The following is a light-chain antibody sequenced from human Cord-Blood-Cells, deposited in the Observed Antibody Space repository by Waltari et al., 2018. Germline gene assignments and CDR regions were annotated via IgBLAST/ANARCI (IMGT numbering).Light chain of an antibody. CDR3: SSYTSISTLYV. CDR1: SSDVGGYNY. CDR2: NVS. Sequence: QSALTQPASVSGSPGQSITISCTGTSSDVGGYNYVSWYQQHPGKAPKLMIYNVSNRPSGVSNRFSGSKSGNTASLPISWLQAEDEADYYCSSYTSISTLYVFGTGTKVTVL. V-gene: IGLV2-14*03. J-gene: IGLJ1*01.